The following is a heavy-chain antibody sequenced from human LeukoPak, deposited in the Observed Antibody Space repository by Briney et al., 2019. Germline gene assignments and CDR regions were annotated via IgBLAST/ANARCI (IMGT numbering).Heavy chain of an antibody. J-gene: IGHJ4*02. Sequence: GGSLRLSCAASGFTFSSYAMSWVRQAPGKGLEWVSAISGSGGSTYYAGSAKGRFTTSRDNSKNTLYLQMNSLRAEGTAVYYCAKSAWGAVTTTFDYWGQGTLVTVSS. V-gene: IGHV3-23*01. CDR3: AKSAWGAVTTTFDY. D-gene: IGHD4-17*01. CDR1: GFTFSSYA. CDR2: ISGSGGST.